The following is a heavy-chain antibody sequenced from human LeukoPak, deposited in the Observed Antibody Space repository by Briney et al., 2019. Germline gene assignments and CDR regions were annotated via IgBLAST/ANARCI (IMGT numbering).Heavy chain of an antibody. D-gene: IGHD3-22*01. CDR3: ARGGSPRYYYDSSGYYYFDY. J-gene: IGHJ4*02. CDR2: VYYRGNT. CDR1: GGSISSSSYY. V-gene: IGHV4-39*01. Sequence: PSETLSLTCAVSGGSISSSSYYWGWIRQPPGKGLEWIGSVYYRGNTYYNPSLKSRVTISVDTSKNQFSLKLSSVTAADTAVYYCARGGSPRYYYDSSGYYYFDYWGQGTLVTVSS.